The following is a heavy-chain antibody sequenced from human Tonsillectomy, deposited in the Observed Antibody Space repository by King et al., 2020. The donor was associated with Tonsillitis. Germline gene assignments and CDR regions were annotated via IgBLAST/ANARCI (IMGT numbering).Heavy chain of an antibody. Sequence: VQLVESGGGLVQPGGSLRLSCAASGFTFSNYAMSWVRQAPGKGLEWVSAVSGSGGTTYYAESVKGRFTISRDISKNTLYLQMNTLRAEDTAVYYCAKGGGYALLEAFDLWGQGTMVTVSS. V-gene: IGHV3-23*04. CDR2: VSGSGGTT. J-gene: IGHJ3*01. CDR3: AKGGGYALLEAFDL. D-gene: IGHD5-12*01. CDR1: GFTFSNYA.